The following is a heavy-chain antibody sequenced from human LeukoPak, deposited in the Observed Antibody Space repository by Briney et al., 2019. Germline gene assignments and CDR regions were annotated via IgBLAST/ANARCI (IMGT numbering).Heavy chain of an antibody. CDR1: GFTFDDYA. V-gene: IGHV3-9*01. CDR2: ISWNSGSI. J-gene: IGHJ4*02. D-gene: IGHD3-9*01. Sequence: PGRSLRLSCAASGFTFDDYAMHWVRQAPEKGLEWVSGISWNSGSIGYADSVKGRFTISRDNAKNSLYLQMNSLRAEDTALYYCAKDIDKFYFDYWGQGTLVTVSS. CDR3: AKDIDKFYFDY.